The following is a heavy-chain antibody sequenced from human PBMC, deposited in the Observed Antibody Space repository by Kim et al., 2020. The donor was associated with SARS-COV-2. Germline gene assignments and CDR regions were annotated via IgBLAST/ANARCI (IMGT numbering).Heavy chain of an antibody. D-gene: IGHD3-22*01. CDR1: SGSINSYQ. Sequence: SETLSLTCTVSSGSINSYQWSWIRQSPGKGLEWIGYIFYSGSTNYNPSFKSRVTISLDTSKNQFSLILTSVTAADTAVYYCARVGYYDSSGFDWYFDLWG. CDR2: IFYSGST. J-gene: IGHJ2*01. V-gene: IGHV4-59*01. CDR3: ARVGYYDSSGFDWYFDL.